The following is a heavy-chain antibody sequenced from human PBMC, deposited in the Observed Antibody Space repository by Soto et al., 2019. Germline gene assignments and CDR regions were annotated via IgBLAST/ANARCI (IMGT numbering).Heavy chain of an antibody. J-gene: IGHJ4*02. CDR3: ARGNSGWYFYYFDY. D-gene: IGHD6-19*01. CDR2: INAGNGNT. Sequence: ASVKVSCKASGYTFTTYAMHWVRQAPGQRLEWMGWINAGNGNTKYSQKFQDRVTMTRDTSTSTVYMELSGLRSEDTAVYYCARGNSGWYFYYFDYWGQGTLVTVSS. V-gene: IGHV1-3*01. CDR1: GYTFTTYA.